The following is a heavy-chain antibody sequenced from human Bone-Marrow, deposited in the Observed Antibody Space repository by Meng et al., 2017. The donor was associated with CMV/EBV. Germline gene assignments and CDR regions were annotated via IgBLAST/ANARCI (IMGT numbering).Heavy chain of an antibody. J-gene: IGHJ4*02. CDR2: IYYSGST. D-gene: IGHD3-3*01. Sequence: GSLRLSCTVSGGSISSYYWSWIRQPPGKGLEWIGYIYYSGSTNYNPSLKSRVTISVDTSKNQFSLKLSSVTAADTAVYYCARGQFLEFDYWGQGPLVTVSS. CDR1: GGSISSYY. CDR3: ARGQFLEFDY. V-gene: IGHV4-59*01.